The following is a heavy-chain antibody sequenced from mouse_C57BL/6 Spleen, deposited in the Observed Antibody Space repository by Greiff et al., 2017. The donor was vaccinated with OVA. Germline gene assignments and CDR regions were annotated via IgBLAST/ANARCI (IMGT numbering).Heavy chain of an antibody. CDR1: GYTFTSYW. J-gene: IGHJ1*03. D-gene: IGHD2-13*01. Sequence: VQLQQPGAELVMPGASVKLSCKASGYTFTSYWMHWVKQRPGQGLEWIGEIDPSDSYTNYNQKFKGKSTLTVDKSSSTAYMQLSSLTSEDSAVYYCARVETTGGYFDVWGTGTTVTVSS. CDR2: IDPSDSYT. CDR3: ARVETTGGYFDV. V-gene: IGHV1-69*01.